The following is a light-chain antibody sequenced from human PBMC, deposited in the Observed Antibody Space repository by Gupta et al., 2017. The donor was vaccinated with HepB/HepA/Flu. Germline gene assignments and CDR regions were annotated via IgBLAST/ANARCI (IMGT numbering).Light chain of an antibody. J-gene: IGLJ3*02. V-gene: IGLV2-14*01. Sequence: QSALTQPASVSGSPGPSITISCTGTSSDVGDYKYVSWYQQHPGKAPKLMIYDVINRPSGVSNRFSGSKSGNTASLTISGLQAEDEAIYYCSSYTSSSTWVFGGGTKLTVL. CDR3: SSYTSSSTWV. CDR2: DVI. CDR1: SSDVGDYKY.